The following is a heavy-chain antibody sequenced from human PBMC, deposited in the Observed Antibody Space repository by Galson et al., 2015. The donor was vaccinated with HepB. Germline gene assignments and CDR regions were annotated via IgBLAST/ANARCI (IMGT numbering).Heavy chain of an antibody. CDR3: ATDGPLYNWNGNELGN. J-gene: IGHJ4*02. CDR2: FDPEDGET. V-gene: IGHV1-24*01. D-gene: IGHD1-20*01. CDR1: GYTLTELS. Sequence: SVKVSCKVSGYTLTELSMHWVRQAPGKGLEWMGGFDPEDGETIYAQKFQGRVTMTEDTSTDTAYMELSSLRSEDTAVYYCATDGPLYNWNGNELGNWGQGTLVTVSS.